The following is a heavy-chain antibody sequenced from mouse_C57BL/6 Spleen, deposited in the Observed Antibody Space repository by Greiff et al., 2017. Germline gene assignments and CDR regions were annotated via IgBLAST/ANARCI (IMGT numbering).Heavy chain of an antibody. Sequence: VMLVESGAELARPGASVKMSCKASGYTFTSYTMHWVKQRPGQGLEWIGYINPSSGYTKYNQKFKDKATLTAEKSSSTAYMQLSSLTSEDSAVYYCARSGRGSPWDYWGQGTSVTVSS. V-gene: IGHV1-4*01. D-gene: IGHD1-1*01. CDR2: INPSSGYT. CDR1: GYTFTSYT. J-gene: IGHJ4*01. CDR3: ARSGRGSPWDY.